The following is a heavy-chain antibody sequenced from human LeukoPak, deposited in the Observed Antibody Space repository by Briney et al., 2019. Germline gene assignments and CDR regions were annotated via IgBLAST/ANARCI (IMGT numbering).Heavy chain of an antibody. CDR2: TYYRSKWTT. CDR1: GDSVSSNSVT. D-gene: IGHD6-6*01. V-gene: IGHV6-1*01. Sequence: SQTLSLTCAISGDSVSSNSVTWNWIRQSPSRGLEWLGRTYYRSKWTTDYAVSVQNRITIKPDTSTNQFSLQLRSATPEDTAVYYCTRQRSTSTEYYGLDVWGQGTTVAVSS. J-gene: IGHJ6*02. CDR3: TRQRSTSTEYYGLDV.